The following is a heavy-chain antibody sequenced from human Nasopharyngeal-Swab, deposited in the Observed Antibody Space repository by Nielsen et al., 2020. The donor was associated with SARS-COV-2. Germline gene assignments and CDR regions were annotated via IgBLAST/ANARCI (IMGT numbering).Heavy chain of an antibody. D-gene: IGHD3-3*01. J-gene: IGHJ6*02. Sequence: WIRQPPGKGPEYVSAIETNGEKTYYADSVKGRFTISRDNSKNTLYLQMNSLRAEDTAVYYCARDRFKKQGGMDVWGQGTTVTVS. CDR3: ARDRFKKQGGMDV. V-gene: IGHV3-64*04. CDR2: IETNGEKT.